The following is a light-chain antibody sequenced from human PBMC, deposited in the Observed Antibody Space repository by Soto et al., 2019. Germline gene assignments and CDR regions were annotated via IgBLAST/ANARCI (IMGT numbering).Light chain of an antibody. CDR3: QQYGSSGT. CDR1: ERIYSAY. Sequence: EVVLKQSPGTLSLSRGERATLSCRASERIYSAYLGWYQQKPGQAPRLLIYGASNRATGIPDRFSGSGSGTDFTLTISRLEPEDFAVYYCQQYGSSGTFGQGTKVDIK. J-gene: IGKJ1*01. V-gene: IGKV3-20*01. CDR2: GAS.